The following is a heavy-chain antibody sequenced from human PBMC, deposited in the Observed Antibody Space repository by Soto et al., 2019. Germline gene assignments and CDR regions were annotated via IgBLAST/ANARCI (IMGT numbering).Heavy chain of an antibody. CDR3: AKVEARGRGPPFSCDT. J-gene: IGHJ3*02. CDR1: GFTFSSYW. Sequence: GGSLRLSCAASGFTFSSYWMSWVRQAPGKGLEWWANIKQDGSEKYYVDSVKGRFTISRDNAKNSLYLQMNSLRAEDTAVYYCAKVEARGRGPPFSCDTWGQGTMVTVSS. V-gene: IGHV3-7*05. CDR2: IKQDGSEK. D-gene: IGHD3-10*01.